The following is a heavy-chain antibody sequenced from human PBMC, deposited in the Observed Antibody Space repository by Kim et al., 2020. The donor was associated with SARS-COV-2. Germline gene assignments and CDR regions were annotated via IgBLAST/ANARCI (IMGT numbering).Heavy chain of an antibody. J-gene: IGHJ4*02. Sequence: SETLSLTCSVSGASIDSLFWGWVRQTPEKGLEWIASIYYTGTPHYNPSLMSRVAISLDKSRNRFSLRLTSVTAADTTTYFCSRHLDASDPFYTLAYLGQG. CDR3: SRHLDASDPFYTLAY. D-gene: IGHD3-16*01. CDR2: IYYTGTP. V-gene: IGHV4-59*08. CDR1: GASIDSLF.